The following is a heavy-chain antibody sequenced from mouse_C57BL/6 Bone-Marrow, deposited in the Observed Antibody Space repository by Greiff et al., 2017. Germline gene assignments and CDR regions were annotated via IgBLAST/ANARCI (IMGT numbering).Heavy chain of an antibody. CDR2: IWTGGGT. CDR3: ARNRLITTVGGFAY. J-gene: IGHJ3*01. Sequence: VQLQQSGPGLVAPSQSLSITCTVSGFSLTSYAISWVRQPPGKGLEWLGVIWTGGGTNYNSALKSRLSISKDNSKSQVFLKMNSLQTDDTARYYCARNRLITTVGGFAYWGQGTLVTVSA. CDR1: GFSLTSYA. D-gene: IGHD1-1*01. V-gene: IGHV2-9-1*01.